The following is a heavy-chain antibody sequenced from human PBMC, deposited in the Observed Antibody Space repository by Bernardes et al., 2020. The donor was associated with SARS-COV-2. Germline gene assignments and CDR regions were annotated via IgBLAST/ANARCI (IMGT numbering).Heavy chain of an antibody. CDR2: ISTSSRYL. CDR1: GFTFSSYS. J-gene: IGHJ6*02. D-gene: IGHD3-10*01. Sequence: GGSLRLSCAASGFTFSSYSMSWVRQAPGKGLEWVSSISTSSRYLYDADSVKGRFTISRDNAKNSLYLQMNSLRAEDTAVYYCARFSLFGSSTYYNPLSYYYYGMDVWGQGTTVTGSS. CDR3: ARFSLFGSSTYYNPLSYYYYGMDV. V-gene: IGHV3-21*01.